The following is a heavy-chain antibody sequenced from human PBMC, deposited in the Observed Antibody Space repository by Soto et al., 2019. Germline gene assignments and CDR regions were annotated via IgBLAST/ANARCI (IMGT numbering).Heavy chain of an antibody. Sequence: SETLSLTCTVSGGSIISYYWSWIRQPPGKGLEWIGYIYYSGSTNYNPSLKSRVTISVDTSKNQFSLKLSSVTAADTAVYYCARAIREYYYGSGTYYIPVYFDYWGQGTLVTVSS. CDR1: GGSIISYY. D-gene: IGHD3-10*01. CDR3: ARAIREYYYGSGTYYIPVYFDY. J-gene: IGHJ4*02. V-gene: IGHV4-59*01. CDR2: IYYSGST.